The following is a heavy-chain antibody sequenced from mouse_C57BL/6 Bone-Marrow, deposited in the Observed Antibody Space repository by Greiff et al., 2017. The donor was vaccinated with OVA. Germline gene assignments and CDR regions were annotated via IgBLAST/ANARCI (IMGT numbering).Heavy chain of an antibody. V-gene: IGHV5-16*01. CDR1: GFTFSDYY. CDR2: INYDGSST. Sequence: EVKLVESEGGLVQPGSSMKLSCTASGFTFSDYYMAWVRQVPEKGLEWVANINYDGSSTYYLDSLKSRFIISRDNAKNILYLQMSSLKSEDTATYYCARERAVVDYYAMDYWGQGTSVTVSS. J-gene: IGHJ4*01. D-gene: IGHD1-1*01. CDR3: ARERAVVDYYAMDY.